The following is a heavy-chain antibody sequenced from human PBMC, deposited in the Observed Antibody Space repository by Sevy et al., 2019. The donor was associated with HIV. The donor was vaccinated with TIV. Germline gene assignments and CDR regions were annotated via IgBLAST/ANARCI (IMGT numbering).Heavy chain of an antibody. D-gene: IGHD1-26*01. V-gene: IGHV3-7*01. CDR1: GFTLSTYW. CDR2: IKQDGSEK. Sequence: GGSLRLSCAASGFTLSTYWMSWVRQAPGKGLEWVANIKQDGSEKYYVDSVKGRFTISRDNAKNSLYLQMNSLRAEDTAVYYCARDLAGWVGAFDIWGQGTMVTVSS. CDR3: ARDLAGWVGAFDI. J-gene: IGHJ3*02.